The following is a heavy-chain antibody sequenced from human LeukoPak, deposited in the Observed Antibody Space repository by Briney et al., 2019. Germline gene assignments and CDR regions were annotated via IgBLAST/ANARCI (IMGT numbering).Heavy chain of an antibody. CDR3: AREAEYQLLAFDY. CDR1: GGSISSGGYY. CDR2: IYYSGST. J-gene: IGHJ4*02. D-gene: IGHD2-2*01. Sequence: SETLTLTCTVYGGSISSGGYYWSWIRQHPGKGLEWIGYIYYSGSTYYNPSLKSRVTISVDTSKNQFPLKLSSVTAADTAVYYCAREAEYQLLAFDYWGQGTLVTVSS. V-gene: IGHV4-31*03.